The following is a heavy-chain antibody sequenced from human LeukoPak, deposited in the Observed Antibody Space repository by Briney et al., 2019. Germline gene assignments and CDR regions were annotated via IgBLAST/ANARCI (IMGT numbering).Heavy chain of an antibody. V-gene: IGHV4-39*07. Sequence: PSETLSLTCTVSGGSISSSSYYWGWIRQPPGKGLEWIGSIYSSGSTYYNPSLKSRVTISVDTSKNQFSLKLSSVTAADTAVYYCARSGYSYGYLVYFDYWGQGTLVTVSS. CDR3: ARSGYSYGYLVYFDY. J-gene: IGHJ4*02. D-gene: IGHD5-18*01. CDR2: IYSSGST. CDR1: GGSISSSSYY.